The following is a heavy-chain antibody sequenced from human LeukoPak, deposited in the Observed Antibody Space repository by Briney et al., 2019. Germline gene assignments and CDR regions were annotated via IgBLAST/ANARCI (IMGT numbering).Heavy chain of an antibody. D-gene: IGHD7-27*01. J-gene: IGHJ4*02. CDR3: QYTNWHPTVFDY. V-gene: IGHV4-39*07. Sequence: PSETLSLTCTVSGGSISSSSYYWGWIRQPPGKGLEWIGEINHSGSTNYNPSLKSRVTISVDTSKNQFSLKLSSVTAADTAVYYCQYTNWHPTVFDYWGQGTLVTVSS. CDR2: INHSGST. CDR1: GGSISSSSYY.